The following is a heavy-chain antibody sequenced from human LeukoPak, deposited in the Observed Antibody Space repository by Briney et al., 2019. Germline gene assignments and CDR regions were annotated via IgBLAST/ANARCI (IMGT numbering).Heavy chain of an antibody. CDR2: INWNGHTT. D-gene: IGHD6-19*01. CDR3: AREGSGSADAFDI. J-gene: IGHJ3*02. Sequence: GGSLRLSCVASGFIFGNYDMNWVRQVPGKGLEWVSGINWNGHTTRYGDSVKGRFITSRDSAKNSLYLQMNSLRAEHTALYYGAREGSGSADAFDIWGQGTMVTVSS. CDR1: GFIFGNYD. V-gene: IGHV3-20*04.